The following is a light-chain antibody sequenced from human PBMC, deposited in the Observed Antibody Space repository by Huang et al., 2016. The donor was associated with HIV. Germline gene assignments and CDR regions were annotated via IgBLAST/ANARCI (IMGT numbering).Light chain of an antibody. J-gene: IGKJ2*01. V-gene: IGKV2-30*02. CDR3: MQGTHWPPAYT. Sequence: DVVMTQSPLSLPVTLGQPASISCRSSQSLVHSDGNTYLNWFRQRPGQSPRRLIYKVSNRDSGVPDRFSGSGSGTDFTLKISRVEAEDVGVYYCMQGTHWPPAYTFGQGTKLEIK. CDR2: KVS. CDR1: QSLVHSDGNTY.